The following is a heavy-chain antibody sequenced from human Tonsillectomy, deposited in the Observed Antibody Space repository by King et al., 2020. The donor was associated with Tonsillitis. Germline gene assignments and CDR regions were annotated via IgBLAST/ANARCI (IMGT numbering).Heavy chain of an antibody. CDR3: ARGGRFNPYYYYGMDV. CDR2: IKQDGSEK. V-gene: IGHV3-7*01. CDR1: GFTLSSYW. Sequence: VQLVESGGGLVQPGGSLRLSGAASGFTLSSYWMSWVRQAPGKELEWVANIKQDGSEKYYVDSVKGRFTIYRDNAKNSLYLQMNSLRAEDTAVYYCARGGRFNPYYYYGMDVWGKGTTVTVSS. J-gene: IGHJ6*04.